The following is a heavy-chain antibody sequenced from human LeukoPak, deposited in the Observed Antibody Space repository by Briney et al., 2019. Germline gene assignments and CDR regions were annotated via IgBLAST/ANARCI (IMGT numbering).Heavy chain of an antibody. CDR1: GFTFSSYG. CDR3: AKDPSSTWFGDYFDY. J-gene: IGHJ4*02. CDR2: ISGSGGST. V-gene: IGHV3-23*01. Sequence: PGGTLRLSCAASGFTFSSYGMSWVRQAPGKGLEWVSPISGSGGSTYYADSVKGRFTISRDNSKNTLYLQMNSLRAEDTAVYYCAKDPSSTWFGDYFDYWGQGTLVTVSS. D-gene: IGHD6-13*01.